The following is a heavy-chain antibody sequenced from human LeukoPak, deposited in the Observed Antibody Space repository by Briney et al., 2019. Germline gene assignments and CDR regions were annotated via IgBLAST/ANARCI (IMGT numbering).Heavy chain of an antibody. CDR1: GFSLTTSGMC. Sequence: SGPALVKPTQPLTLTCTFSGFSLTTSGMCVSWVRQPPGKALEWLARIDWDEDKFYRTSLKTRLTISKDTSKNQVVLIMTNMDPVDTATYYCARTRRIIMARGNYYYLDVWGKGTTVTVSS. D-gene: IGHD3-10*01. V-gene: IGHV2-70*17. J-gene: IGHJ6*03. CDR3: ARTRRIIMARGNYYYLDV. CDR2: IDWDEDK.